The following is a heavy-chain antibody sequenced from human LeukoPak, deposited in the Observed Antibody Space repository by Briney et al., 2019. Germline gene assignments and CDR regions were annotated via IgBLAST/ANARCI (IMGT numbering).Heavy chain of an antibody. Sequence: PSETLSLTCTVSGGSISSYYWSWIRQPPGKGLEWIGYIYYSGSTNYNPSLKSRVTISVDTSKNQLSLKLSSVTAADTAVYYCARDSSSSWYWTEWGSGAFDIWGQGTMVTVSS. J-gene: IGHJ3*02. CDR2: IYYSGST. CDR1: GGSISSYY. V-gene: IGHV4-59*01. D-gene: IGHD6-13*01. CDR3: ARDSSSSWYWTEWGSGAFDI.